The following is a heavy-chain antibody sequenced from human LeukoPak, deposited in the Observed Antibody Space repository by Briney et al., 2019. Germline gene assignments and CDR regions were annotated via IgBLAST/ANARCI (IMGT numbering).Heavy chain of an antibody. J-gene: IGHJ6*02. CDR3: ARGGYYDILTGYSFYGMDV. CDR1: GFTFSSYA. D-gene: IGHD3-9*01. V-gene: IGHV3-23*01. CDR2: ISGSGGST. Sequence: PGGSLRLSCAASGFTFSSYAMSWVRQAPGKGLEWVSAISGSGGSTYYADSVKGRFTISRDNSKNTLYLQMNSLRAEDSAVYYCARGGYYDILTGYSFYGMDVWGQGTTVTVSS.